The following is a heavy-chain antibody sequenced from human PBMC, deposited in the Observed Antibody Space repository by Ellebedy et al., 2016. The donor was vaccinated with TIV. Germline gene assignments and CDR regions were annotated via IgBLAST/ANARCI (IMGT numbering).Heavy chain of an antibody. J-gene: IGHJ3*01. CDR2: ISWNSGSV. CDR1: GFNFGDYA. D-gene: IGHD3-9*01. V-gene: IGHV3-9*01. Sequence: GGSLRLXCVASGFNFGDYAMHWVRQVPGKGLEWVSGISWNSGSVGYADSVKGRFTISRDNAKNSLYLQMDGLRTDDTALYFCVKDRHFDWISVDDNALDFWGQGTMVTVSS. CDR3: VKDRHFDWISVDDNALDF.